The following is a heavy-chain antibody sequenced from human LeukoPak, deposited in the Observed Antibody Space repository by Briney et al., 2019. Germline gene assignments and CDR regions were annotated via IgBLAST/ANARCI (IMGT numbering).Heavy chain of an antibody. CDR1: GFTFSNAW. CDR3: TMYYYDSSGYYSPDFDY. CDR2: IKSKTDGGTT. J-gene: IGHJ4*02. V-gene: IGHV3-15*01. D-gene: IGHD3-22*01. Sequence: GSLRLSCAASGFTFSNAWMSWVRQAPGKGLEWVGRIKSKTDGGTTDYAAPVKGRFTISRDDSKNTLYLQMNSLKTEDTAVYYCTMYYYDSSGYYSPDFDYWGQGTLVTVSS.